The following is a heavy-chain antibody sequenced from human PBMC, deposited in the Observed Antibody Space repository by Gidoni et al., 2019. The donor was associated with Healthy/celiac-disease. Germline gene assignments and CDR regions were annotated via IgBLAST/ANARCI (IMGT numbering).Heavy chain of an antibody. J-gene: IGHJ3*02. V-gene: IGHV3-30*18. CDR2: IAYDGSNK. Sequence: QVQLVESGGGVVQPGRSLRLSCAASGFPFSIYGMHWVRQAPGKGLEWVAVIAYDGSNKYYADSVKGRFTISRDNSKNTLYLQMNSLRAEDTAVYYCAKGQFGVVIPHDAFDIWGQGTMVTVSS. D-gene: IGHD3-3*01. CDR3: AKGQFGVVIPHDAFDI. CDR1: GFPFSIYG.